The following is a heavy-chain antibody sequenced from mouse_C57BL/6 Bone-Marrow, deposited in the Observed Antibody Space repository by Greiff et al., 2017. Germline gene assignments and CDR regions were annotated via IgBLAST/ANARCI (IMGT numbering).Heavy chain of an antibody. V-gene: IGHV1-81*01. CDR3: ARNYYGNRYAMDY. J-gene: IGHJ4*01. CDR1: GYTFTSYG. D-gene: IGHD2-1*01. CDR2: IYPRSGNT. Sequence: QVQLQQSGAELARPGASVKLSCKASGYTFTSYGISWVKQRTGQGLEWIGEIYPRSGNTYYNEQFKGKATLTADKSSSTAYMELRSLTSEDSAVYFCARNYYGNRYAMDYWGQGTSVTVSS.